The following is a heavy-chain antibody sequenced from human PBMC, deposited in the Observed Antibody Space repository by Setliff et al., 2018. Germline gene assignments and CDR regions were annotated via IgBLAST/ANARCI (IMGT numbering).Heavy chain of an antibody. J-gene: IGHJ4*02. CDR2: ISAYNGNT. CDR1: GYTFSSYG. CDR3: ATRRAARSPLTG. D-gene: IGHD6-6*01. Sequence: ASVKVSCKASGYTFSSYGISWVRQAPGQGLEWMGWISAYNGNTNYAQKFQGRVTMTTDTSTSTGYMELRSLRPDDTAVYYCATRRAARSPLTGWGQGTRVTVSS. V-gene: IGHV1-18*01.